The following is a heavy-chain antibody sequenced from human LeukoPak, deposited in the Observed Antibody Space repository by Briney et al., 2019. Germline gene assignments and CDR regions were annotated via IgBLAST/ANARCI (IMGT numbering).Heavy chain of an antibody. J-gene: IGHJ3*02. CDR3: ARVRVWEKAFDI. CDR2: IYSGGST. CDR1: GFTFSIYA. V-gene: IGHV3-53*01. Sequence: PGGSLRLSCAASGFTFSIYAMSWVRQAPGKGLEWVSVIYSGGSTYYADSVKGRFTISRDNSKNTLYLQMNSLSAEDTAVYYCARVRVWEKAFDIWGQGTMVTVSS. D-gene: IGHD1-26*01.